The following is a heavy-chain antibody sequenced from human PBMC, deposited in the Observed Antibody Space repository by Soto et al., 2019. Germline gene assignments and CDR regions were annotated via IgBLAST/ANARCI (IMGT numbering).Heavy chain of an antibody. Sequence: QVQLVQSGAEVKKPGSSVKVSCKASGGTFSSYAISWVRQAPGQGLEWMGGIIPIFGTANYAQKFQGSVTTAANDPRTTAYMELSGVSLDDTALYYCAGGGGWCDDWGQGTLVTVSS. V-gene: IGHV1-69*12. CDR1: GGTFSSYA. CDR3: AGGGGWCDD. D-gene: IGHD2-21*01. CDR2: IIPIFGTA. J-gene: IGHJ1*01.